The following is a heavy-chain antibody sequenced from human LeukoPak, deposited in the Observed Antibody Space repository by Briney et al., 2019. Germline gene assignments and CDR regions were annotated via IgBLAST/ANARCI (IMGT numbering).Heavy chain of an antibody. V-gene: IGHV4-59*01. CDR2: IYYSGST. J-gene: IGHJ6*02. CDR3: ARQGVWFGELDYYYGMDV. Sequence: SETLSLTCTVSGGSISSYYWSWIRQPPGKELEWIGYIYYSGSTNYNPSLKSRVTISVDTSKNQFSLKLSSVTAADTAVYYCARQGVWFGELDYYYGMDVWGQGTTVTVSS. CDR1: GGSISSYY. D-gene: IGHD3-10*01.